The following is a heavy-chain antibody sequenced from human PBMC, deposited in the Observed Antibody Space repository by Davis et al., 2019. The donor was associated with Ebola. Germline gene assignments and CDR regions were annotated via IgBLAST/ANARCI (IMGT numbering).Heavy chain of an antibody. D-gene: IGHD6-13*01. CDR2: IRGNGNT. Sequence: GESLKISCAASGFTLSGNAITWVRQAPGRGLEWVSDIRGNGNTHYADSVKGRFTISRDDPKSMVYVQMNSLRAEDTAVYYCARDISESSSVYYYYGMDVWGQGTTVTVSS. V-gene: IGHV3-23*01. J-gene: IGHJ6*02. CDR3: ARDISESSSVYYYYGMDV. CDR1: GFTLSGNA.